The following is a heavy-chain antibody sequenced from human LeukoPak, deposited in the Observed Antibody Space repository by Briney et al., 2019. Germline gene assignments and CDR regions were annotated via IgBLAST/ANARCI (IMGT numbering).Heavy chain of an antibody. CDR1: GHTFTGYY. J-gene: IGHJ4*02. Sequence: GASVKVSCKASGHTFTGYYMHWVRQAPGQGLEWMGWINPNSGGTNYAQKFQGRVTMTSDTSISTAYMELSSLRSDDTAVYYCASLAVAASKNWGQGTLVTVSS. D-gene: IGHD6-19*01. V-gene: IGHV1-2*02. CDR3: ASLAVAASKN. CDR2: INPNSGGT.